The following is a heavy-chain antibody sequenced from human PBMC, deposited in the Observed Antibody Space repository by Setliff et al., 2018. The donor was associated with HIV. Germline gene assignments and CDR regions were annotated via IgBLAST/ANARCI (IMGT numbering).Heavy chain of an antibody. CDR2: ITGSSSYT. Sequence: LRLSCAASGFTFSDYYMSWIRQAPGKGLEWVSYITGSSSYTNYADSVKGRFTISRDNAKNSLYLQMNSLRAEDTAVYYCARVMIGYSGYDAFDYWGQGTLVTVSS. V-gene: IGHV3-11*05. D-gene: IGHD5-12*01. J-gene: IGHJ4*02. CDR3: ARVMIGYSGYDAFDY. CDR1: GFTFSDYY.